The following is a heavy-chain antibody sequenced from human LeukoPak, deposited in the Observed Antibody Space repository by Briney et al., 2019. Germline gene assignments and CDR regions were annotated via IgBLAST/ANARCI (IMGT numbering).Heavy chain of an antibody. D-gene: IGHD6-13*01. CDR3: ARDRAAAGFYYYMDV. J-gene: IGHJ6*03. CDR2: IYYSGST. CDR1: GGSISSYY. Sequence: PSETLSLTCTVSGGSISSYYWSWIRQPPGKGLEWIGYIYYSGSTNYNPSLKSRVTISVDTSKNRFSLKLSSVTAADTAVYYCARDRAAAGFYYYMDVWGKGTTVTVSS. V-gene: IGHV4-59*01.